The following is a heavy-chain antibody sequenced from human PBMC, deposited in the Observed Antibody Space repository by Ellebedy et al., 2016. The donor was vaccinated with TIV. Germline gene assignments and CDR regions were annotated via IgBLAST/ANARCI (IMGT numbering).Heavy chain of an antibody. CDR3: ARGLTMYYFDY. CDR1: GFTFSSYS. CDR2: ISSSSSTI. D-gene: IGHD3-10*02. V-gene: IGHV3-48*02. J-gene: IGHJ4*02. Sequence: GGSLRLSCAASGFTFSSYSMNWARQAPGKELEWVSYISSSSSTIYYADSVKGRFTISRDNAKNSLYLQMSSLRDEDTAVYYCARGLTMYYFDYWGQGTLVTVSS.